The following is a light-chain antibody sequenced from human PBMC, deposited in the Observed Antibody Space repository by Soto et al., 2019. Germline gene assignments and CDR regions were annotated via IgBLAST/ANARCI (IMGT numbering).Light chain of an antibody. V-gene: IGLV1-36*01. CDR1: SSNIGNNA. Sequence: QSVLTQPPSVSGAPGQRVTISCSASSSNIGNNAVNWYQQLPGKAPRALIYYDDLLPSGVSKRFSGSKSGTSVSLAISGLQSADEADYYCASWDDTLSGVVFGGGTKLTVL. CDR2: YDD. J-gene: IGLJ3*02. CDR3: ASWDDTLSGVV.